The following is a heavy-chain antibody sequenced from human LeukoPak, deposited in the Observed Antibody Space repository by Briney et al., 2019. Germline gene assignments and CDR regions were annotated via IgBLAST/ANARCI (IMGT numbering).Heavy chain of an antibody. CDR1: GLSVSTNY. CDR3: ARAPTVTTIFDS. J-gene: IGHJ4*02. CDR2: LYSGGVT. Sequence: GGSLRLSCAVSGLSVSTNYMSWVRQAPGQGLEWVSMLYSGGVTFYADSVKGRFTISRDSSKNTLYLQMNSLRAEDTAVYYCARAPTVTTIFDSWGQGTLVTVSS. V-gene: IGHV3-66*01. D-gene: IGHD4-17*01.